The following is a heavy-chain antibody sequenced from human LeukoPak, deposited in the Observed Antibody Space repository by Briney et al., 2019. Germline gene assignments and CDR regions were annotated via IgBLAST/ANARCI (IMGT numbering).Heavy chain of an antibody. CDR3: ARESGGDEVVDY. V-gene: IGHV3-64*01. CDR2: ISSNGGST. J-gene: IGHJ4*02. D-gene: IGHD4-17*01. CDR1: GFTFSSYA. Sequence: HAGGSLRLSCAASGFTFSSYAMHWVRQAPGKGLEYVSAISSNGGSTYYANSVKGRFTISRDNSKNTLYLQMGSLRAEDMAVYYCARESGGDEVVDYWGQGTLVTVSS.